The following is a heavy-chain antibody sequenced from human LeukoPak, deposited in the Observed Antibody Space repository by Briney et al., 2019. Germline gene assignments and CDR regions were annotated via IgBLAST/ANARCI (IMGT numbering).Heavy chain of an antibody. CDR2: INPSGGST. CDR3: ARTAGRTFDY. V-gene: IGHV1-46*01. D-gene: IGHD6-6*01. J-gene: IGHJ4*02. CDR1: GYTFTSYF. Sequence: ASVKVSCKASGYTFTSYFMHWVRQAPGQGLEWMGIINPSGGSTSYAQKLQGRVTITRDTSTSTVYMELSSLRSEDTAVYYCARTAGRTFDYWGQGTLVTVSS.